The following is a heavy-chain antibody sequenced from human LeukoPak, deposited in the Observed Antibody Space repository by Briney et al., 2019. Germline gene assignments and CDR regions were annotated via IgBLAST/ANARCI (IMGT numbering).Heavy chain of an antibody. V-gene: IGHV4-39*01. CDR3: ARTRGLFDY. J-gene: IGHJ4*02. Sequence: PSETLSLTCTVSGGSVSSTTYFWSWIRQPPGKGLEWIASINYSGSTYYNPSLKSRVTISVDTSENQFSLKLSSVTAADTAVYYCARTRGLFDYWGQGTLVTVSS. CDR1: GGSVSSTTYF. CDR2: INYSGST. D-gene: IGHD3-10*01.